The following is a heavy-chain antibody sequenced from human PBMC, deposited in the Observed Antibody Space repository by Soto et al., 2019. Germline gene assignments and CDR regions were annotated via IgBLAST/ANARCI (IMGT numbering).Heavy chain of an antibody. D-gene: IGHD2-15*01. CDR1: GGTFSSYT. V-gene: IGHV1-69*02. Sequence: QVQLVQSGAEVKKPGSSVKVSCKASGGTFSSYTISWVRQAPGQGLEWMGRIIPILGIANYTQKFKGSVTLTADKSTSKAYMELSSLRSADTAVYSCARVVTRYCSGGRCYSRWFDPWGQGTLVTVSS. CDR3: ARVVTRYCSGGRCYSRWFDP. J-gene: IGHJ5*02. CDR2: IIPILGIA.